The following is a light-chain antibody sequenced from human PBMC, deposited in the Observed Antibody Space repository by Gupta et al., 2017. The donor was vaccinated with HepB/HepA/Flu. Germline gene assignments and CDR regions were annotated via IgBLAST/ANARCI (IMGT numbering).Light chain of an antibody. V-gene: IGLV2-14*03. CDR3: SSLTTKNSLL. CDR2: DVS. CDR1: SSDVGAYNH. J-gene: IGLJ2*01. Sequence: QSALTQPASVSGSPGQSITISCTGTSSDVGAYNHVSWYQQHPDKGPKLIIYDVSLRPSGVPNRFSGSKSGNTASLTISGLQAEDEADYYCSSLTTKNSLLFGGGT.